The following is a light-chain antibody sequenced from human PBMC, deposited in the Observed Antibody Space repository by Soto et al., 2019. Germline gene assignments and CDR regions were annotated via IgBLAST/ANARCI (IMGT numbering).Light chain of an antibody. J-gene: IGKJ5*01. CDR1: QGINNL. CDR3: QKYNSFPRT. CDR2: TAS. Sequence: DIQMTQSPSSLSASLGDRVTITCRASQGINNLLAWYQQKPGKAPKSLIKTASILQSGVPSRFSGSGSETDFTLTISSLQPEDFATYYCQKYNSFPRTFGQGTRLEI. V-gene: IGKV1D-16*01.